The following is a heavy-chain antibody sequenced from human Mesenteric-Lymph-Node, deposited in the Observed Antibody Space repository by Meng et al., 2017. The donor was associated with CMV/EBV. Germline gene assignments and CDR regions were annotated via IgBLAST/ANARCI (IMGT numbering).Heavy chain of an antibody. D-gene: IGHD3-16*01. CDR2: IYFGGST. CDR3: ARLRCSRTCSHGGEMGV. V-gene: IGHV4-39*07. Sequence: SETLSLTCTVSGASIRSDNYYWGWIRQTPGKGLEWIGNIYFGGSTSYTPALKGRVTLLMDTSKNQFSLTLSSVTAADTAVYYCARLRCSRTCSHGGEMGVWGQGTTVTVSS. J-gene: IGHJ6*02. CDR1: GASIRSDNYY.